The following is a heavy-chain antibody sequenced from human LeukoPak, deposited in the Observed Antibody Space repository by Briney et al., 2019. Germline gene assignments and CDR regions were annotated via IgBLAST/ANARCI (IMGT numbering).Heavy chain of an antibody. CDR2: INPSSGGT. CDR1: GYTFTGYY. D-gene: IGHD3-22*01. V-gene: IGHV1-2*06. J-gene: IGHJ4*02. CDR3: ARDYYDSSGYYRSVDY. Sequence: GASVKVSCKASGYTFTGYYMHWVRQAPGQGLDWMGRINPSSGGTNYAQKFQGRVTMTRDTSISTAYMELSRLRSDDTAVYYCARDYYDSSGYYRSVDYWGQGTLVTVSS.